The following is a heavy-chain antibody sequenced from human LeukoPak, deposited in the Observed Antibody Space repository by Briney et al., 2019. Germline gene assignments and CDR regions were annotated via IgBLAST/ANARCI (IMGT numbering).Heavy chain of an antibody. CDR3: ARQQGYYDFETATAFPPYYFDS. V-gene: IGHV4-39*01. J-gene: IGHJ4*02. D-gene: IGHD3-3*01. Sequence: PSETLSLTCTVSGGSITSKNYYWGWIRQSPGKGLEWIGSIHYSGSSYYNPSLKSRVFISVDTSKSQFFLRVSSVTVADTATYYCARQQGYYDFETATAFPPYYFDSWGQGTLVTSSS. CDR1: GGSITSKNYY. CDR2: IHYSGSS.